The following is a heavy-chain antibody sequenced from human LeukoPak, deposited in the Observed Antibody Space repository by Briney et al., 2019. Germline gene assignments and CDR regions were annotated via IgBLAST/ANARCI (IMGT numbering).Heavy chain of an antibody. V-gene: IGHV3-11*04. CDR2: ISYSGTI. CDR1: GFTFSDYY. CDR3: AKDTLAAGLFFGY. J-gene: IGHJ4*02. D-gene: IGHD6-13*01. Sequence: PGGSLRLSCVASGFTFSDYYMGWIRQAPGKGLEWVSYISYSGTIYYADSVQGRFTISRDNAKNSLYLQMNSRRVEDTAVYYCAKDTLAAGLFFGYWGQGTLVTVSS.